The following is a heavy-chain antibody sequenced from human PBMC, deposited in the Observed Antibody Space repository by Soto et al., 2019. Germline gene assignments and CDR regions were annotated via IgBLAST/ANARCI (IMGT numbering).Heavy chain of an antibody. Sequence: ASVKVSCKASGYTFTSYGISWVRQAPGQGLEWIGWISAYNGNTNYAQKLQGRVTMTTDTSTSTAYMELRSLRSDDTAVYYCARVSSSGWYDLFDYWGQGTLVTVSS. CDR2: ISAYNGNT. CDR3: ARVSSSGWYDLFDY. CDR1: GYTFTSYG. V-gene: IGHV1-18*01. D-gene: IGHD6-19*01. J-gene: IGHJ4*02.